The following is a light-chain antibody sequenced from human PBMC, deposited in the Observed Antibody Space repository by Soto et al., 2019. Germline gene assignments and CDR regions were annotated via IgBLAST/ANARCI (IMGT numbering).Light chain of an antibody. CDR2: EVN. CDR3: FSYAGSSTFYV. Sequence: QSALTQPASVSGSPGQSITISCTGTSSDVGSYNLISWYQQYPDKAPKLMIYEVNKRPSGVSNRFSGSKSGNTASLTISGLQAEDEADYYCFSYAGSSTFYVFGSGTKLTVL. CDR1: SSDVGSYNL. V-gene: IGLV2-23*02. J-gene: IGLJ1*01.